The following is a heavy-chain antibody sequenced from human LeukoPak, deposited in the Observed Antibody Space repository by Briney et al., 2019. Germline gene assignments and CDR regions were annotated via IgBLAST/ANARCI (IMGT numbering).Heavy chain of an antibody. CDR2: IYYSGST. CDR3: ARGAGAGYNLRPFDY. D-gene: IGHD5-24*01. CDR1: GVSISSYY. Sequence: PSETLSLTCTVSGVSISSYYWSWIRQPPGKGLEWIGYIYYSGSTKYNPSLKSRVSISVDTSKNQFSLKLSSVTAADTAVYYCARGAGAGYNLRPFDYWGQGTLVTVSS. V-gene: IGHV4-59*08. J-gene: IGHJ4*02.